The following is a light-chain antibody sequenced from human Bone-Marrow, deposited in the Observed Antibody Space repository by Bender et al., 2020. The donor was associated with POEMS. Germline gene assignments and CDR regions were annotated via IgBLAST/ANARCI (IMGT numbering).Light chain of an antibody. Sequence: QSVLTQPPSVSGAPGQRVTISCTGSYSNIGAGYDVHWYQQLPGTAPKLLIYGNSNRPSGVPDRFSGSKSANSASLVITGLQAEDEADYYCQSYDSSMSVVLGGGTKVTVL. J-gene: IGLJ2*01. V-gene: IGLV1-40*01. CDR3: QSYDSSMSVV. CDR1: YSNIGAGYD. CDR2: GNS.